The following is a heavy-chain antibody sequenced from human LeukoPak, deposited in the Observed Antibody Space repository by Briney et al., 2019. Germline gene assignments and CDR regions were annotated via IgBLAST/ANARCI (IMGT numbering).Heavy chain of an antibody. V-gene: IGHV1-8*02. J-gene: IGHJ3*02. CDR1: GYTFTGYY. Sequence: ASVKVSCKASGYTFTGYYMHWVRQAPGQGLEWMGWMNPNSGNTGYAQKFQGRVTMTRNTSISTAYMELSSLRSEDTAVYYCARGGEIQLWSVNDAFDIWGQGTMVTVSS. CDR2: MNPNSGNT. CDR3: ARGGEIQLWSVNDAFDI. D-gene: IGHD5-18*01.